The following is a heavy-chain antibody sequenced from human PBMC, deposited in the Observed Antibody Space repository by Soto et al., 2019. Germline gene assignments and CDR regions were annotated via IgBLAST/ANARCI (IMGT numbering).Heavy chain of an antibody. V-gene: IGHV4-30-2*01. D-gene: IGHD2-15*01. CDR1: VGSISRGGSS. CDR2: IYHRGST. Sequence: QVQLQESGSGLVKPSQTLSLTCTVSVGSISRGGSSWSWIRQPPGKGMEWIGYIYHRGSTYYNPSLESRVALSMDTSNTLFSRKVNSVTAAATAVYYCARGHDAANDWGQGSLVTVSS. CDR3: ARGHDAAND. J-gene: IGHJ4*02.